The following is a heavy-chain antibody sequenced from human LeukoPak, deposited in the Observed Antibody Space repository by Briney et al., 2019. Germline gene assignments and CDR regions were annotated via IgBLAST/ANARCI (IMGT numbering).Heavy chain of an antibody. V-gene: IGHV3-23*01. CDR3: AKRRYCTSTSCHDFDY. CDR2: IIADGDRT. CDR1: GFTFGTYA. D-gene: IGHD2-2*01. J-gene: IGHJ4*02. Sequence: GSLRLSCAASGFTFGTYAMNWVGQAPGKGLEWVSAIIADGDRTYSADSVKGRFTISRDNSKNTLYLQMNSLRPGDTAVYYCAKRRYCTSTSCHDFDYWGQGTLVTVSS.